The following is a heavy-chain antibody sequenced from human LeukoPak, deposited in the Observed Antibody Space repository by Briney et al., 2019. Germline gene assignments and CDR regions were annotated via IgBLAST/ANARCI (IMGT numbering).Heavy chain of an antibody. CDR2: ISTYNGNT. V-gene: IGHV1-18*01. D-gene: IGHD2-15*01. CDR1: GHTFTSYA. Sequence: ASVKVSCKASGHTFTSYAISWVRQAPGQGLEWMGWISTYNGNTNYAQKFQGRVTLTTGTSTSTAFMDLRSLRSDDTAVYHCARVAIGSWYFDLWGRGTLVTVSS. J-gene: IGHJ2*01. CDR3: ARVAIGSWYFDL.